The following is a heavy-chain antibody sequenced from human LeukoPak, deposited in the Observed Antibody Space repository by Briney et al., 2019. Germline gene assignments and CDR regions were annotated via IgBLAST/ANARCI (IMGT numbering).Heavy chain of an antibody. CDR3: AGGSGSYRNDY. J-gene: IGHJ4*02. CDR1: GFTCSDYY. CDR2: ISGSGNTV. Sequence: GGSLRLXCAVSGFTCSDYYMSWIRQAPGKGLEWVSYISGSGNTVYYADSVRGRFTVSRDNAKNSLYLQMNSLRADDTAVFYCAGGSGSYRNDYWGQGTLVTVSS. D-gene: IGHD1-26*01. V-gene: IGHV3-11*04.